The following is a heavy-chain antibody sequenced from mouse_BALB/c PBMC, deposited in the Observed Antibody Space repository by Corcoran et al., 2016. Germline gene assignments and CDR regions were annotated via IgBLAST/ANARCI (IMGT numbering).Heavy chain of an antibody. V-gene: IGHV1S29*02. CDR1: GYTFTDYN. CDR2: IYPYNGGT. J-gene: IGHJ1*01. Sequence: EVQLQQSGPELVKPGASVKISCKASGYTFTDYNMHWVKQSHGKSLEWIGYIYPYNGGTGYNQKFKSKATLTVDNSYSTAYMELRSLTSEDSAVYYCARAGGRYFDVWGAGTTVTVSS. D-gene: IGHD3-3*01. CDR3: ARAGGRYFDV.